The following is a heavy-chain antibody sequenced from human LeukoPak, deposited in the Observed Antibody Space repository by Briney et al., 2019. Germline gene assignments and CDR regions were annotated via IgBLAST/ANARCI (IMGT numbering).Heavy chain of an antibody. J-gene: IGHJ6*03. Sequence: SETLSLTCTVSGGSISSSSYYWGWIRQPPGKGLEWIGSIYYSGSTYYNPSLKSRVTISVDTSKNQFSLKLSSVTAADTAVYYCARSSPASYYDFWSGLYYMDVWGKGTTVTVSS. CDR1: GGSISSSSYY. V-gene: IGHV4-39*07. CDR2: IYYSGST. CDR3: ARSSPASYYDFWSGLYYMDV. D-gene: IGHD3-3*01.